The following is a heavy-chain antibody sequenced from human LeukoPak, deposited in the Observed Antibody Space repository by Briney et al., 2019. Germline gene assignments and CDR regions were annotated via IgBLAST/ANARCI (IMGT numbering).Heavy chain of an antibody. CDR2: INHSGST. J-gene: IGHJ4*02. CDR3: ARDGYSSGGPDY. D-gene: IGHD5-18*01. V-gene: IGHV4-34*01. CDR1: GGSFSDYY. Sequence: SETLSLTCAVYGGSFSDYYWSWIRQPPGKGLEWIGEINHSGSTNYNPSLKSRVTISVDTSKNQFSLKLSSVTAADTAVYYCARDGYSSGGPDYWGQGTLVTVSS.